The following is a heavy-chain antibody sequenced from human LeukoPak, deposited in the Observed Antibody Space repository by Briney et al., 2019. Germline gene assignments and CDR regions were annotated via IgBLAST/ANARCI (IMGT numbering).Heavy chain of an antibody. CDR3: ARAAGYCSSTSCSFDY. V-gene: IGHV4-30-2*05. Sequence: PSETLSLTCSVSGASISSGDYFWSWVRQPPGKGLEWIGYIYHTGRVYYNPSLESRVAISVDTSKNQFSLKLSSVTAADTAVYYCARAAGYCSSTSCSFDYWGQGTLVTVSS. J-gene: IGHJ4*02. CDR2: IYHTGRV. CDR1: GASISSGDYF. D-gene: IGHD2-2*01.